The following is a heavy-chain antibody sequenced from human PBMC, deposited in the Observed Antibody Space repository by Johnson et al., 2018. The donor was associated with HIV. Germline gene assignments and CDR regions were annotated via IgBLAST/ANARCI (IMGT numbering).Heavy chain of an antibody. CDR2: ISWNSGSI. J-gene: IGHJ3*02. CDR3: ARVFYAIVGLGDAFDI. CDR1: GFTFDDYA. Sequence: QLVESGGGVVQPGRSLRLSCAASGFTFDDYAMDWVRQAPGKGLEWVSGISWNSGSIGYADSVKGRFTISRDNAKNALYLQMKSLRAEDTAVYYCARVFYAIVGLGDAFDIWGQGTMVTVSS. D-gene: IGHD3/OR15-3a*01. V-gene: IGHV3-9*01.